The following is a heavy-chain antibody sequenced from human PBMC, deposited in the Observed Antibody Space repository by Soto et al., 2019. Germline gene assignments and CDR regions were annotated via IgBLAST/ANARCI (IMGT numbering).Heavy chain of an antibody. CDR3: ARDSLGYCSGGSCYPFY. V-gene: IGHV3-30-3*01. CDR1: GFTFSSYA. D-gene: IGHD2-15*01. J-gene: IGHJ4*02. Sequence: PGGSLRLSCAASGFTFSSYAMHWVRQAPGKGLEWVAVISYDGSNKYYADSVKGRFTISRDNSKNTLYLQMNSLRAEDTAVYYCARDSLGYCSGGSCYPFYWGQGTLVTVSS. CDR2: ISYDGSNK.